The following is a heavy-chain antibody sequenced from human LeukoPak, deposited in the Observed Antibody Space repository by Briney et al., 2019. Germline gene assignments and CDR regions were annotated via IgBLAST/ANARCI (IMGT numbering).Heavy chain of an antibody. CDR3: ARRLVGATKGRRGPNPYYFDY. D-gene: IGHD1-26*01. J-gene: IGHJ4*02. V-gene: IGHV1-8*03. Sequence: GASVNVSCKASGYTFTSYDINWVRQATGQGLEWMGWMNPNSGNTGYAQKFQGRVTITRNTSISTAYMELSSLRSEDTAVYYCARRLVGATKGRRGPNPYYFDYWGQGTLVTVSS. CDR1: GYTFTSYD. CDR2: MNPNSGNT.